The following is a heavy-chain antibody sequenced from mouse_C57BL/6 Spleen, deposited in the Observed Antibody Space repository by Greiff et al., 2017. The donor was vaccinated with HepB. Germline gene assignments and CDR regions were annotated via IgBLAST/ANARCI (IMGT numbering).Heavy chain of an antibody. CDR2: IYPGSGNT. D-gene: IGHD4-1*01. CDR3: ARWENHYAMDY. Sequence: QVQLQQSGAELVRPGASVKLSCKASGYTFTDYYINWVKQRPGQGLEWIARIYPGSGNTYYNEKFKGKATLTAEKSSSTAYMQLSSLTSEDSAVYFWARWENHYAMDYWGQGTSGTVSS. J-gene: IGHJ4*01. CDR1: GYTFTDYY. V-gene: IGHV1-76*01.